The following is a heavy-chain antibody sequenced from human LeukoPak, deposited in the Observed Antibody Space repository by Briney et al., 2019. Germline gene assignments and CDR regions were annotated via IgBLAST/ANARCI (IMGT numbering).Heavy chain of an antibody. CDR1: GFTFSSYS. V-gene: IGHV3-21*01. J-gene: IGHJ4*02. Sequence: PGGSLRLSCAASGFTFSSYSMNWVRQAPGKGLEWVSSISSSSSYIYYADSVKGRFTISRDNAKNSLYLQMNSLRAEDTAVYYCARVVPDYYDSMDFDYWGQGTLVTVSS. D-gene: IGHD3-22*01. CDR2: ISSSSSYI. CDR3: ARVVPDYYDSMDFDY.